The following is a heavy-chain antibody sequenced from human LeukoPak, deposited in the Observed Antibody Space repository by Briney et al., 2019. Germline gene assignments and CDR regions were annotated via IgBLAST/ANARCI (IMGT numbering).Heavy chain of an antibody. V-gene: IGHV4-59*01. CDR2: IYYSGST. Sequence: SETLSLTCTVSGGSISSYYWSWIRQPPGKGLEWIGYIYYSGSTNYNPSLKSRVTISVDTSKNQFSLKLSSVTAADTAVYYCARQAYDSSGYFDYWGQGTLVTVSS. CDR1: GGSISSYY. D-gene: IGHD3-22*01. CDR3: ARQAYDSSGYFDY. J-gene: IGHJ4*02.